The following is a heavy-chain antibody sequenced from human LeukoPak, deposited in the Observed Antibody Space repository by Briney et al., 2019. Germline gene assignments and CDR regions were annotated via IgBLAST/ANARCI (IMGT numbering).Heavy chain of an antibody. CDR1: GGTFSSYA. J-gene: IGHJ5*02. V-gene: IGHV1-69*05. D-gene: IGHD4-17*01. Sequence: ASVKVSCKASGGTFSSYAISWVRQAPGQGLEWMGRIIPIFGTANYAQKFQGRVTITTDESTSTAYMELSSLRSEDTAVYYCARDLDPPFAGYGDYGWFDPWGQGTLVTVSS. CDR2: IIPIFGTA. CDR3: ARDLDPPFAGYGDYGWFDP.